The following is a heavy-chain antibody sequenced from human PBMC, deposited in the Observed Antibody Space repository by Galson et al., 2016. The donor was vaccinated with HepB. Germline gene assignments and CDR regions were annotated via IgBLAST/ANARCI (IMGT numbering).Heavy chain of an antibody. CDR3: AKDRETTSWGNFAH. CDR2: INRSGDTT. J-gene: IGHJ4*02. V-gene: IGHV3-23*01. Sequence: SLRLSCAASGFTFSSYAMTWVRQAPGEGLEWVSSINRSGDTTFYADSVKGRFTLSRDNSKDTLYMQINSLRAEDTAVYHCAKDRETTSWGNFAHWGRGTLVTVSS. CDR1: GFTFSSYA. D-gene: IGHD3-16*01.